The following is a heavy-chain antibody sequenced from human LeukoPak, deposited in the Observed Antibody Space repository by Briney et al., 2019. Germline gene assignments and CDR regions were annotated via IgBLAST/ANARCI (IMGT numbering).Heavy chain of an antibody. D-gene: IGHD3-22*01. CDR2: IWYDGSNK. Sequence: GGSLRLSCAASGFTFSSYGMHWVRQAPGKGLEWVAVIWYDGSNKYYADSVKGRFTISRDNSKNTLYLQMNSLRADDTAVYYCASPKDYYDSSGYGYWGQGTLVTVSS. CDR1: GFTFSSYG. V-gene: IGHV3-33*01. J-gene: IGHJ4*02. CDR3: ASPKDYYDSSGYGY.